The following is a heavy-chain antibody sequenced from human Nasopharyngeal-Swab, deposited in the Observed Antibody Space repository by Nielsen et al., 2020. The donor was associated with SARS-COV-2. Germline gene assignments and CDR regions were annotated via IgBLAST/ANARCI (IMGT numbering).Heavy chain of an antibody. J-gene: IGHJ6*02. CDR3: AKEGPGMFGVVGLDV. Sequence: VRQAPGKGLEWVAVISYDGINKYNADSVKGRFTISRDNSKDTLYLQMNSLRAEDTAVYTCAKEGPGMFGVVGLDVWGQGTTVTVSS. CDR2: ISYDGINK. V-gene: IGHV3-30*18. D-gene: IGHD3-3*01.